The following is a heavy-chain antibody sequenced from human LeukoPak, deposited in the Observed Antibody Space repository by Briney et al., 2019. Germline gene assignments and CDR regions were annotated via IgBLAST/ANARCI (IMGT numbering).Heavy chain of an antibody. Sequence: PSETLSLTCTVSGGTMTNYYWSWIRQPAAKELEWIGRIYSIGSTNYNPSLKSRVTMSVDTSKKQFSLNLTSVTVADMAVYFCARVGGVKSSGYHDYYFDFWGQGSLVTVSS. CDR3: ARVGGVKSSGYHDYYFDF. V-gene: IGHV4-4*07. CDR2: IYSIGST. J-gene: IGHJ4*02. CDR1: GGTMTNYY. D-gene: IGHD3-22*01.